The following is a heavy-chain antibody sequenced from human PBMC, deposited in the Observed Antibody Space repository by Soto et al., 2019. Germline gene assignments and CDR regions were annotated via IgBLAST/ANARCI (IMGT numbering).Heavy chain of an antibody. D-gene: IGHD6-19*01. CDR3: ARLGSSGWYQGSYFDY. CDR2: IPYSGTS. CDR1: GGSITRNNHY. Sequence: QLQLQESGPGLVKPSETLSLTCTVSGGSITRNNHYWGWIRQSPGKGLEWIGIIPYSGTSNYNPSLKSRVTISVETSKNQFSLKMSSVTAADTAVYYCARLGSSGWYQGSYFDYWGQGTLVTVSS. J-gene: IGHJ4*02. V-gene: IGHV4-39*01.